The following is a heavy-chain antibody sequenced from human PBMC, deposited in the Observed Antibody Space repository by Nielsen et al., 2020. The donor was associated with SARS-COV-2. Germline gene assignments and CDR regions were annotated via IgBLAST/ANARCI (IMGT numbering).Heavy chain of an antibody. CDR1: GFTFSSYA. J-gene: IGHJ4*02. CDR2: ISGSGGST. D-gene: IGHD6-19*01. V-gene: IGHV3-23*01. Sequence: GESLKISCAASGFTFSSYAMSWVRQAPGKGLEWVSAISGSGGSTYYADSVKGRFTISRDNSKNTLYLQMNSLRAEDTAVYYCAKDGIAVAGVPYYFDYWGQGTLVTVSS. CDR3: AKDGIAVAGVPYYFDY.